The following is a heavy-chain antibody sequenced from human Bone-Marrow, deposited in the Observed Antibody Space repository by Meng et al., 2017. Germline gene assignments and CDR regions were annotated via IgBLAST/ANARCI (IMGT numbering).Heavy chain of an antibody. Sequence: GSLRLSCTVSGGSISSYYWSWIRQPPGKGLEWIGYIYYSGSTNYNPSLKSRVTISVDTSKNQFSLKLGSVTAADTAVYYCAREEVAGIFDYWGQGTLVTVSS. CDR3: AREEVAGIFDY. J-gene: IGHJ4*02. CDR2: IYYSGST. D-gene: IGHD6-19*01. CDR1: GGSISSYY. V-gene: IGHV4-59*01.